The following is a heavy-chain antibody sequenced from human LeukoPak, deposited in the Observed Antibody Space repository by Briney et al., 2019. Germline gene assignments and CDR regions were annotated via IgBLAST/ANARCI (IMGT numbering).Heavy chain of an antibody. CDR2: FNGRGDST. Sequence: GGSLRLSCEVSGFTFSHYGMSWVRQAPGKGPEWVAGFNGRGDSTYYAESVRGRFTISRDTSKITLYLQVSSLRVEDTAVYYCARDPYYYDSSAFYPFDYWGQGTLVTVSS. CDR1: GFTFSHYG. V-gene: IGHV3-23*01. CDR3: ARDPYYYDSSAFYPFDY. J-gene: IGHJ4*02. D-gene: IGHD3-22*01.